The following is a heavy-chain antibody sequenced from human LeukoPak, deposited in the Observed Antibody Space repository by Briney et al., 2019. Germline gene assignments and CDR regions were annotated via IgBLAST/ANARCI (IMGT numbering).Heavy chain of an antibody. Sequence: GGSLRLSCVASGFTFRSYAMHWVRQAPGKGLEWVIVISSDGTNKYYADSVKGRFTVSRDNSKNTLYLQMNSLRAEDTAVYYCARALIAAAGWYFDLWGRGTLVTVSS. CDR3: ARALIAAAGWYFDL. J-gene: IGHJ2*01. CDR2: ISSDGTNK. V-gene: IGHV3-30-3*01. D-gene: IGHD2-21*01. CDR1: GFTFRSYA.